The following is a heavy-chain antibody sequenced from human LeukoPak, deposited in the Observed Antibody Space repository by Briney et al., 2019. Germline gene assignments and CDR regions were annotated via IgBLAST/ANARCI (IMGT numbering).Heavy chain of an antibody. V-gene: IGHV3-33*01. J-gene: IGHJ2*01. D-gene: IGHD2-8*01. CDR2: MWSDGSKT. CDR3: ARDADASAFYWYFDL. Sequence: GGSLRLSCTASGFTLSYYGMHWVRQAPGKGLELVALMWSDGSKTSYADSVKGRFTISRDISRNTLYLQMNSLRAEDTAPYYCARDADASAFYWYFDLWGRGTLVTVSS. CDR1: GFTLSYYG.